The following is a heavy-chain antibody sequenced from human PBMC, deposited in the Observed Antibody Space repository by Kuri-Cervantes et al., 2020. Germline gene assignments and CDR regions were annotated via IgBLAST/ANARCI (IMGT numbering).Heavy chain of an antibody. CDR2: IKQDGSEK. CDR3: AKDGWFGDLGD. D-gene: IGHD3-10*01. Sequence: GGSLRLSCAASGFTFSSYWMSWVRQAPGKGLEWVANIKQDGSEKYYVDSVKGRFTISRDNAKNSLYLQMNSLRAEDTAVYYCAKDGWFGDLGDWGQGTLVTVSS. CDR1: GFTFSSYW. V-gene: IGHV3-7*01. J-gene: IGHJ4*02.